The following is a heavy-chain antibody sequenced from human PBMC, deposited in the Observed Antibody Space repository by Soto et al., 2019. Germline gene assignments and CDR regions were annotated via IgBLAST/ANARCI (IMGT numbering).Heavy chain of an antibody. J-gene: IGHJ4*02. D-gene: IGHD3-10*01. CDR3: ARRVRGVGYGSGSYPFDY. V-gene: IGHV2-26*01. CDR2: IFSNDEK. CDR1: GFSLSNARMG. Sequence: SGPTLVNPTETLTLTCTVSGFSLSNARMGVSWIRQPPGKALEWLAHIFSNDEKSYSTSLKSRLTISKDTSKSQVVLTMTNMDPVDTATYYCARRVRGVGYGSGSYPFDYWGQGTLVTVSS.